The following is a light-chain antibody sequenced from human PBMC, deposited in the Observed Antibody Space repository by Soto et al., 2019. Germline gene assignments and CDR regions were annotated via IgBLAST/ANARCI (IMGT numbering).Light chain of an antibody. Sequence: QMTQSPSSLAASVGDTFTLTCRASQSVDNYLKWYQQKTGKAPGXXIYAASTLQRGVPSRFSASGYGTDFTLTISSLQTEDFATYYCQQDLRPPLTFGPGTKVDIK. CDR3: QQDLRPPLT. CDR2: AAS. V-gene: IGKV1-39*01. CDR1: QSVDNY. J-gene: IGKJ3*01.